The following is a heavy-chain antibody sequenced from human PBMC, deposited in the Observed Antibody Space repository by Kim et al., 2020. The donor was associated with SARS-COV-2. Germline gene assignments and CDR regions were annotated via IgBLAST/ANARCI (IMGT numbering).Heavy chain of an antibody. CDR1: GGSISSYY. J-gene: IGHJ6*02. D-gene: IGHD4-4*01. CDR3: ARDGWDYSPDYYYGMDV. Sequence: SETLSLTCTVSGGSISSYYWSWIRQPPGKGLEWIGYIYYSGSTNYNPSLKSRVTISVDTSKNQFSLKLSSVTAADTAVYYCARDGWDYSPDYYYGMDVWGQGTTVTVSS. CDR2: IYYSGST. V-gene: IGHV4-59*13.